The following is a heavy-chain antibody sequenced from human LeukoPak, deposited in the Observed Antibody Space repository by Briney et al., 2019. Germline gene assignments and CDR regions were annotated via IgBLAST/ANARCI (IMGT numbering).Heavy chain of an antibody. CDR1: GLTFSNYA. Sequence: GSLRLSCAASGLTFSNYAMSWIRQPPGKGLEWIGEINHSGSTNYNPSLKSRVTISVDTSKNQFSLKLSSVTAADTAVYYCARVSPFGSSSRRGYNWFDPWGQGTLVTVSS. J-gene: IGHJ5*02. D-gene: IGHD6-6*01. V-gene: IGHV4-34*01. CDR2: INHSGST. CDR3: ARVSPFGSSSRRGYNWFDP.